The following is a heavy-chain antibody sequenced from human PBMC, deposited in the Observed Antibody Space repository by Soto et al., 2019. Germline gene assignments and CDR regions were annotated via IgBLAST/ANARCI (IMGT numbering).Heavy chain of an antibody. J-gene: IGHJ4*02. CDR1: GFRVTDSA. CDR2: IRSKGNIHAT. Sequence: EVQLVESGGGLVQPGGSLKLSCAASGFRVTDSAMDWVRQAAGKGLEWVGGIRSKGNIHATTYGESVKGRFSISRDESQTMVYLQMNSLKIEDTAVYYCDIHQVVVYGSISLDDWGQGPLVTVSS. D-gene: IGHD1-26*01. CDR3: DIHQVVVYGSISLDD. V-gene: IGHV3-73*02.